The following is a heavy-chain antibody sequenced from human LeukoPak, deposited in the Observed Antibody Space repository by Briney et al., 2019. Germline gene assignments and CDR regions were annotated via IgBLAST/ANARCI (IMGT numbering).Heavy chain of an antibody. Sequence: GGSLRLSCAASGFTFSSYAMHWVRQAPGKGLEWVAVISYDGSNKYYADSVKGRFTISRDNSKNTLYLQMNSLRAEDTAVYYCAKDRSRGYSSSCMDYWGQGTLVTVSS. J-gene: IGHJ4*02. V-gene: IGHV3-30-3*01. CDR2: ISYDGSNK. D-gene: IGHD6-13*01. CDR1: GFTFSSYA. CDR3: AKDRSRGYSSSCMDY.